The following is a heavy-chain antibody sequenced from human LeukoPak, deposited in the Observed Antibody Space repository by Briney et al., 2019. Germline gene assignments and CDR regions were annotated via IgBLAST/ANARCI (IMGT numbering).Heavy chain of an antibody. CDR1: GFTFSSYG. CDR3: ARDKRGYSYGLFDY. CDR2: IWYDGSNK. Sequence: PGGSLRLSCAASGFTFSSYGMHWVRQAPGKGLEWEAVIWYDGSNKYYADSVKGRFTISRDNSKNTLYLQMNSLRAEDTAVYYCARDKRGYSYGLFDYWGQGTLVTVSS. D-gene: IGHD5-18*01. J-gene: IGHJ4*02. V-gene: IGHV3-33*01.